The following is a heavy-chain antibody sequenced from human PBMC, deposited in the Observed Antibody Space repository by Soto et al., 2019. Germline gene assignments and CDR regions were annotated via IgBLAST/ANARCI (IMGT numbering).Heavy chain of an antibody. CDR3: ARLKTYDILNKSDY. CDR2: IYDSGST. D-gene: IGHD3-9*01. Sequence: QVQLQESGPGLVKPSGTLSLTCAVSGGSIGSSNWWSWVRQPPGKGLEWIGEIYDSGSTNYNPSLRSRVTISLDKSKNRFSLKLSSVTAADTAVYYCARLKTYDILNKSDYWGQGSLVTVSS. J-gene: IGHJ4*02. CDR1: GGSIGSSNW. V-gene: IGHV4-4*02.